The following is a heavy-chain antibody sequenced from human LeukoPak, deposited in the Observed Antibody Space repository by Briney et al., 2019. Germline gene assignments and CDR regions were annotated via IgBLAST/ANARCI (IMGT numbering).Heavy chain of an antibody. J-gene: IGHJ4*02. V-gene: IGHV3-23*01. Sequence: GGSLRLSCAAYGFTFSIYAMSWVRQAPGKGLEWVSAISGSGGSTYYADSVKGRFTISRDNSKDTLYLQMNSLRAEDTAVYYCARNLRDIVLMVYAMDYWGQGTLVTVSS. D-gene: IGHD2-8*01. CDR2: ISGSGGST. CDR3: ARNLRDIVLMVYAMDY. CDR1: GFTFSIYA.